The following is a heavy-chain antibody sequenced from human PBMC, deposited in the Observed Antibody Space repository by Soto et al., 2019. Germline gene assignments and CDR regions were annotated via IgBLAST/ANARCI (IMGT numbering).Heavy chain of an antibody. Sequence: QITLKESGPTLVKPTQTLTLTCSFSGFSLSTSGVSVGWIRQPPGKALEWLTLIYWDDDKRYCPSLKNRLTITKDTSKNQVVLTMTNMDPVDTATYYCAHSVLPVLLERRGDAFDIWGQGTVVTVSS. J-gene: IGHJ3*02. V-gene: IGHV2-5*02. CDR2: IYWDDDK. D-gene: IGHD1-1*01. CDR1: GFSLSTSGVS. CDR3: AHSVLPVLLERRGDAFDI.